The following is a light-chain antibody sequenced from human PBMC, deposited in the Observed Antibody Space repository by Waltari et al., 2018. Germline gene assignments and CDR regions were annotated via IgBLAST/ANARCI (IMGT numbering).Light chain of an antibody. CDR3: QQSYAITLA. V-gene: IGKV1-39*01. J-gene: IGKJ1*01. CDR2: AVS. Sequence: DIQMTQSPSSLSASVGDRVTITCRASERIGTYLNWYQQKPGKAPNLLIYAVSNLPSAVPSRFSASGSEREFSLTISSLQPEDSATYYCQQSYAITLAFGQGTKVEIK. CDR1: ERIGTY.